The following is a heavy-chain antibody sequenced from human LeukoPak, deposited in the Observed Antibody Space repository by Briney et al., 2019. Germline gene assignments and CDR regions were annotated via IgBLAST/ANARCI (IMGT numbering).Heavy chain of an antibody. Sequence: SETLSLTCTVSGGSISGYYWSWIRQPPGKGLEWIGYIYYSGSTNYNPSLKSRVTISVDTSKNQFSLKLSSVTAADTAVYYCARGGIAAAPGYYYYMDVWGKGTTVTISS. CDR2: IYYSGST. CDR1: GGSISGYY. V-gene: IGHV4-59*08. CDR3: ARGGIAAAPGYYYYMDV. D-gene: IGHD6-13*01. J-gene: IGHJ6*03.